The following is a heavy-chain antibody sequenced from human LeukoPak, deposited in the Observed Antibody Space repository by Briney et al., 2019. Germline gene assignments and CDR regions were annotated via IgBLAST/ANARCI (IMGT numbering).Heavy chain of an antibody. J-gene: IGHJ4*02. V-gene: IGHV3-30-3*01. D-gene: IGHD6-13*01. CDR3: ARDPGFLQQLGTQFDY. Sequence: GGSLRLSCGASGFILSSQAMHWVRQAPGKGLEWVAVILSDGNNKYYADSVKGRSTLSRDNSKNTLYLQMNSLRPEDTAVYYCARDPGFLQQLGTQFDYWGQGTLVTVSS. CDR2: ILSDGNNK. CDR1: GFILSSQA.